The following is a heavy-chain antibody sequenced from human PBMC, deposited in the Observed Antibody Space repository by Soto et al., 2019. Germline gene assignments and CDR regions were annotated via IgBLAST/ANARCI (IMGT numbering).Heavy chain of an antibody. CDR1: GYTFTSYG. Sequence: ASVKVSCKASGYTFTSYGISWVRQAPGQGLEWMGWISAYNGNTNYAQKLQGRVTMTTDTSTSTAYMELRSLRSDGTAVYYCARPGVTPFYYYGMDVWGQGTTVTVSS. CDR2: ISAYNGNT. D-gene: IGHD2-21*02. J-gene: IGHJ6*02. V-gene: IGHV1-18*01. CDR3: ARPGVTPFYYYGMDV.